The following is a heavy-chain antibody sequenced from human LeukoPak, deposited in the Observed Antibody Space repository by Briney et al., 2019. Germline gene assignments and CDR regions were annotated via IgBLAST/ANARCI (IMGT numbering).Heavy chain of an antibody. V-gene: IGHV1-69*04. CDR3: ARALGVVPAAMIDWFDP. CDR2: IIPILGIA. CDR1: GGTFSSYA. D-gene: IGHD2-2*01. Sequence: SVKVSCKASGGTFSSYAISWVRQAPGQGLEWMGRIIPILGIANYAQKFQGRVTITADKSTSTAYMELSSLRSEDTAVYYCARALGVVPAAMIDWFDPWGQGTLVTVSS. J-gene: IGHJ5*02.